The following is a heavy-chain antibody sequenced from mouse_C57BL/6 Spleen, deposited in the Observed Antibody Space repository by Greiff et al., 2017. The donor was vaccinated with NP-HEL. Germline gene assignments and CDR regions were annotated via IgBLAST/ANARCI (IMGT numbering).Heavy chain of an antibody. CDR3: ARTVSNAMDY. CDR1: GFTFSSYG. Sequence: EVMLVESGGDLVKPGGSLKLSCAASGFTFSSYGMSWVRQTPDKRLEWVATISSGGSYTYYPDSVKGRFTISRDNAKNTLYLQMSSLKSEDTAMYYCARTVSNAMDYWGQGTSVTVSS. V-gene: IGHV5-6*01. D-gene: IGHD1-1*01. CDR2: ISSGGSYT. J-gene: IGHJ4*01.